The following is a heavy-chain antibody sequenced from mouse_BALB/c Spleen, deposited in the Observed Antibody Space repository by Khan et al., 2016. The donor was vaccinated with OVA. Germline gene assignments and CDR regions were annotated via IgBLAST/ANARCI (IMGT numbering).Heavy chain of an antibody. J-gene: IGHJ3*01. CDR2: INSDGTYT. CDR1: GFTFSNYG. D-gene: IGHD2-2*01. CDR3: ASHLPGSVAY. V-gene: IGHV5-6*01. Sequence: EVQLVESGGDLVKPGGSLKLSCAASGFTFSNYGMSWVRQIPDKRLEWVATINSDGTYTYYPDSVKGRFTISRNNAKNNLYLEMSSLKSEETAMYYCASHLPGSVAYWGQGTLVTGSA.